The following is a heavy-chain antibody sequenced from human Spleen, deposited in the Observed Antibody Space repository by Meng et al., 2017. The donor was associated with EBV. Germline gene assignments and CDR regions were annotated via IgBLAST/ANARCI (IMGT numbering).Heavy chain of an antibody. V-gene: IGHV4-34*01. CDR1: GGSFSAYY. CDR3: ARGGHFGAAAGPDY. CDR2: INHSGST. Sequence: QGPLRQWVEGRLKPSETLSLTCAVYGGSFSAYYWSWIRQPPGKGLEWIGEINHSGSTNYNPSLKSRVTISVDTSKNQFSLKLSSVTAADTAVYYCARGGHFGAAAGPDYWGQGTLVTVSS. J-gene: IGHJ4*02. D-gene: IGHD6-13*01.